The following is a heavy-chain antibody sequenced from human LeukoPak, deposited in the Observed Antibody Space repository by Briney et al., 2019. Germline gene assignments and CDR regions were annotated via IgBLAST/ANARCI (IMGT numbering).Heavy chain of an antibody. Sequence: ASVKVSCKASGYTFTSYGISWVRQATGQGLEWMGWISAYNGNTNYAQKLQGRVTMTTDTSTSTAYMELRSLGSDDTAVYYCARSTIGYCSGGSCYSLDYFDYWGQGTLVTVSS. V-gene: IGHV1-18*01. CDR1: GYTFTSYG. J-gene: IGHJ4*02. D-gene: IGHD2-15*01. CDR2: ISAYNGNT. CDR3: ARSTIGYCSGGSCYSLDYFDY.